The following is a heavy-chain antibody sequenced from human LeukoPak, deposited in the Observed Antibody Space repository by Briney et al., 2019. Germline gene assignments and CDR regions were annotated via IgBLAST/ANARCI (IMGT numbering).Heavy chain of an antibody. J-gene: IGHJ4*02. CDR1: GFTFSSYG. CDR2: ISSSSSYI. V-gene: IGHV3-21*05. CDR3: ARDGDYDGVYFDY. Sequence: PGGSLRLSCAASGFTFSSYGMNWVRQAPGKGLEWVSYISSSSSYIYYADSVKGRFTISRDNAKNSLYLQMNSLRAEDTAVYYCARDGDYDGVYFDYWGQGTLVTVSS. D-gene: IGHD4-17*01.